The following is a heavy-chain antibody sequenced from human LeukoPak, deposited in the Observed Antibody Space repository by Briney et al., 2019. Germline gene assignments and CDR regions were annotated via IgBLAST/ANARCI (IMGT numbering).Heavy chain of an antibody. CDR3: ARDESGLGH. V-gene: IGHV3-7*01. Sequence: GGSLTLSCAASGFTFSNYWMSWVRQAPGRGLEWVANINQNQSEKFYVDSVKGRLTISRDNAKNSLYLQMNSLRGEDTAVYYCARDESGLGHWGQGTLVTVSS. CDR1: GFTFSNYW. J-gene: IGHJ4*02. CDR2: INQNQSEK. D-gene: IGHD1-26*01.